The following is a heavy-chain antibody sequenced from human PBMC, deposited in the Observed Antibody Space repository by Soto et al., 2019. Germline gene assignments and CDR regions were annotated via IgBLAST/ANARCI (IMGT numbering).Heavy chain of an antibody. CDR1: GFTFSTNS. V-gene: IGHV3-23*01. CDR3: SKWDGYGDQ. CDR2: ISGGGDST. D-gene: IGHD5-12*01. J-gene: IGHJ5*02. Sequence: EVQLLESGGGLVQPGGSLRLSCAASGFTFSTNSMTWVRQAPGKGLGWVCGISGGGDSTHYADSAKGRFTISRDNSKDMVYLQMNSLTADDTAVYFCSKWDGYGDQWGQGTLVTVS.